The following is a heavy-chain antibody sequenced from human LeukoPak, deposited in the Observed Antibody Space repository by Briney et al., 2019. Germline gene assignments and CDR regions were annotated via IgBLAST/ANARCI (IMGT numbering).Heavy chain of an antibody. CDR3: ARGEMATIID. V-gene: IGHV1-2*02. D-gene: IGHD5-24*01. Sequence: ASVKVSCKASGYTFTSYGISWVRQAPGQGLEWMGWINPNSGGTNYAQKFQGRVTMTRDTSISTAYMELSRLRSDDTAVYYCARGEMATIIDWGQGTLVTVSS. CDR1: GYTFTSYG. CDR2: INPNSGGT. J-gene: IGHJ4*02.